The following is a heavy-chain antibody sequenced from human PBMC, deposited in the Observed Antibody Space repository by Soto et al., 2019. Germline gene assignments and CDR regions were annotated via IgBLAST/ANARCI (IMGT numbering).Heavy chain of an antibody. V-gene: IGHV3-74*01. Sequence: LSSAASMVRFYISGMHWVRQAPGKGLVWVSRINSDGSSTSYADSVKGRFTISRDNAKNTLYLQMNSLRADDTAVYYCARSTGTWGQGTLVTVYS. J-gene: IGHJ5*02. CDR2: INSDGSST. CDR1: MVRFYISG. CDR3: ARSTGT.